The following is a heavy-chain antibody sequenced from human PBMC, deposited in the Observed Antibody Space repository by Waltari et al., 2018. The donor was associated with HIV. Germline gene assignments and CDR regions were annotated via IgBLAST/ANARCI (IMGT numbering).Heavy chain of an antibody. D-gene: IGHD3-3*01. CDR1: DYSITSGYY. CDR2: ISHSGTT. J-gene: IGHJ4*02. V-gene: IGHV4-38-2*02. Sequence: QVQLQESGPGLVKPSETLSLTCSVSDYSITSGYYWGWIRQSPGRGLEGIGSISHSGTTVYSPSLKSRVTLFRDTSKNQFFLKLTSATAEDTAVYYCASTYYDLLEGWYFDFWGQGRLVTVSS. CDR3: ASTYYDLLEGWYFDF.